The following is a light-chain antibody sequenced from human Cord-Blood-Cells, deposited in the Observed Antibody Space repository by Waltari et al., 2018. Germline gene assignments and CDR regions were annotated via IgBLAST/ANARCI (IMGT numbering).Light chain of an antibody. Sequence: NFMLTQPHSVSESPGKTVTISCTRSSGSIASYSVQWYQQRPGSSPTTVIYEDNQRPSGVPDRFSGSIDSSSNSASLTISGLKTEDEADYYCQSYDSSNLVFGTGTKVTVL. CDR1: SGSIASYS. J-gene: IGLJ1*01. V-gene: IGLV6-57*01. CDR2: EDN. CDR3: QSYDSSNLV.